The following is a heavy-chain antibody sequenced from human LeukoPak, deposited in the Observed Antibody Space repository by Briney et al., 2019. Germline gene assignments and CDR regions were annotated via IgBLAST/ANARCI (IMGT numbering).Heavy chain of an antibody. CDR1: GYSISSGYF. CDR3: ARDPYCSGGSCYPFDY. CDR2: MHHSGSI. D-gene: IGHD2-15*01. V-gene: IGHV4-38-2*02. J-gene: IGHJ4*02. Sequence: ASETLSLTCTVSGYSISSGYFWGWIRQPPGKGLEWIGSMHHSGSIYHNPSLKSRVTISLDTSRNQFSLKLYSVTAADTAVYYCARDPYCSGGSCYPFDYWGQGTLVTVSS.